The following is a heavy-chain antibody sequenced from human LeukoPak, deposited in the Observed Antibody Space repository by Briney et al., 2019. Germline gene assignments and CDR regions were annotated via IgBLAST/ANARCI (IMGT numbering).Heavy chain of an antibody. CDR2: INPNSGGT. V-gene: IGHV1-2*02. Sequence: EASVKVSCKASGYTFTGYYMHWLRQAPGQGLQWMGWINPNSGGTNYAQKFQGRVTMTRDTSISTAYMELSRLRSDDTAVYYCALSRWLRWLFDIWGQGTMVTVSS. D-gene: IGHD5-12*01. J-gene: IGHJ3*02. CDR1: GYTFTGYY. CDR3: ALSRWLRWLFDI.